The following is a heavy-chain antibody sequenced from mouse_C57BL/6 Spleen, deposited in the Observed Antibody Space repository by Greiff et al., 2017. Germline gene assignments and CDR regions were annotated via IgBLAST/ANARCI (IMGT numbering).Heavy chain of an antibody. V-gene: IGHV1-42*01. Sequence: VLLQQSGPELVKPGASVKISCKASGYSFTGYYMNWVKQSPEKSLEWIGEINPSTGGTTYNQKFKAKATLTVDKASSTAYMQLKSLTSEDSAVYYCARTCTAHGGGYWGQGTLVTVSA. CDR2: INPSTGGT. CDR1: GYSFTGYY. CDR3: ARTCTAHGGGY. D-gene: IGHD3-1*01. J-gene: IGHJ3*01.